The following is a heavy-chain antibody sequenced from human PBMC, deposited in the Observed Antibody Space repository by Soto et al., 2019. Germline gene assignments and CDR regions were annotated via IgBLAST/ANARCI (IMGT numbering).Heavy chain of an antibody. Sequence: GASVKVSCKASGYTFTSYAMHWVRQAPGQRLEWMGWINAGNGNTKYSQKFQGRVTITRDTSASTAYMELSSLRSEDTAVYYCARMGLGYCSSTSCYEIDYWGQGTLVTVSS. J-gene: IGHJ4*02. CDR2: INAGNGNT. CDR3: ARMGLGYCSSTSCYEIDY. CDR1: GYTFTSYA. D-gene: IGHD2-2*01. V-gene: IGHV1-3*01.